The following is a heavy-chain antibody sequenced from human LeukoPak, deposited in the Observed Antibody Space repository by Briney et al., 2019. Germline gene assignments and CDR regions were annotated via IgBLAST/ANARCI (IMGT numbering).Heavy chain of an antibody. CDR3: SRGENYYDSSASGDY. D-gene: IGHD3-22*01. J-gene: IGHJ4*02. V-gene: IGHV3-21*01. Sequence: WSLRLSCAASGFTFSSYSMNWVRQAPGEGLEWVSYISLSSSYIYYADSVKGRFNISRDSAKNSLLLQMNSLRAEDTAVYYCSRGENYYDSSASGDYWGQGTLVTVSS. CDR1: GFTFSSYS. CDR2: ISLSSSYI.